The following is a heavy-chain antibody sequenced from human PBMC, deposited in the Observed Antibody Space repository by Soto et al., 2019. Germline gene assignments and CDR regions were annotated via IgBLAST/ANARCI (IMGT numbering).Heavy chain of an antibody. CDR3: ARESSPTNWFDP. CDR1: GYTFTSYA. CDR2: INAGNGNT. J-gene: IGHJ5*02. Sequence: ASVKVSFKASGYTFTSYAMHWVRQAPGQRLEWMGWINAGNGNTKYSQKFQGRVTITRDTSASTAYMELSSLRSEDTAVYYCARESSPTNWFDPWGQGTLVTVSS. V-gene: IGHV1-3*01.